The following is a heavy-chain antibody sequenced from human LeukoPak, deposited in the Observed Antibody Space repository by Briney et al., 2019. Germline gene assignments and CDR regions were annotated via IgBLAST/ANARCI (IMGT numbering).Heavy chain of an antibody. V-gene: IGHV4-34*01. CDR1: GGSFSGYH. D-gene: IGHD1/OR15-1a*01. J-gene: IGHJ5*02. CDR2: IYYSGST. CDR3: ARVWLEQNWSDP. Sequence: SETLSLTCAVYGGSFSGYHWSWIRQPPGKGLEWIGSIYYSGSTYYNPSLKGRVTISVDTSKNQFSLKLTSVTAVDTAVYYCARVWLEQNWSDPWGQGTLVTVSS.